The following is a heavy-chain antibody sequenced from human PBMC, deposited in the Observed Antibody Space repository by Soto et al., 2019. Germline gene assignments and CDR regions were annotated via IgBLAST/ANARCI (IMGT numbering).Heavy chain of an antibody. Sequence: QVQLQQWGAGLLKPSETLSLTCAVYGGSFSGYYWSWIRQPPGKGLEWIGEINHSGSTNYNPSLKSGVTISVDTSKNQFSLELSSVTAADTAVYYCARGRRRYCSSTSCLRNAFDIWGQGTMVTVSS. J-gene: IGHJ3*02. CDR2: INHSGST. V-gene: IGHV4-34*01. D-gene: IGHD2-2*01. CDR3: ARGRRRYCSSTSCLRNAFDI. CDR1: GGSFSGYY.